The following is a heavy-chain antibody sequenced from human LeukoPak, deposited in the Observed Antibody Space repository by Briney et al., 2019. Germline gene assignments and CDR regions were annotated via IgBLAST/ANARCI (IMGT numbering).Heavy chain of an antibody. V-gene: IGHV3-23*01. CDR1: GFSFSDYD. Sequence: GGSLRLSCAASGFSFSDYDISWVRQAPGKGLEWVSAITGSGGGTSYADSVKGRFTISRDNSKNTLYLQMSGLRVEDTAVYYCVKVGWADSWGQGTLVTVS. CDR3: VKVGWADS. D-gene: IGHD6-19*01. CDR2: ITGSGGGT. J-gene: IGHJ4*02.